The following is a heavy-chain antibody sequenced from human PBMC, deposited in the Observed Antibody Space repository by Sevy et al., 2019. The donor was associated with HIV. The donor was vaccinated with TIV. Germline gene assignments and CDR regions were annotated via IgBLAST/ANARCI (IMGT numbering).Heavy chain of an antibody. D-gene: IGHD2-2*01. J-gene: IGHJ4*02. V-gene: IGHV3-30-3*01. CDR3: AREACSSTSCFDY. CDR2: ISYDGSNK. Sequence: GGSLRLSCAASGFTFSSYAMHRVRQAPSKGLEWVAVISYDGSNKYYADSVKGRFTISRDNSKNTLYLQMNSLRAEDTAVYYCAREACSSTSCFDYWGQGTLVTVSS. CDR1: GFTFSSYA.